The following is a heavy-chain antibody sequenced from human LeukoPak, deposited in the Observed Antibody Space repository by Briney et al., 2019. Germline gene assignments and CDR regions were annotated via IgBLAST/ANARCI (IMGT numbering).Heavy chain of an antibody. J-gene: IGHJ4*02. CDR3: TTGWTSTSHDGY. D-gene: IGHD1-1*01. CDR1: GYTFSRAW. V-gene: IGHV3-15*07. Sequence: GGSLRLSCAGSGYTFSRAWKNWVRQIPGKGLEWVGRIKSKIDGETRDYAAPVKDRFTISRDDSQNTLYLQMNSLKTEDTAVYYCTTGWTSTSHDGYWGQGTLVIVSS. CDR2: IKSKIDGETR.